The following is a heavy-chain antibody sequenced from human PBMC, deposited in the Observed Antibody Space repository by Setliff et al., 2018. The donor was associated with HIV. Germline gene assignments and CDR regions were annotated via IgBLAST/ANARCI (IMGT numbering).Heavy chain of an antibody. CDR2: INSDGSST. Sequence: GESLKISCKGSGYSFTTHWMHWVRQAPGKGLVWVSRINSDGSSTSYADSVKGRFTISRDNAKNTLYLQMNSLRAEDTAVYYCARLVELHYYYYYMDVWGKGTTVTVSS. J-gene: IGHJ6*03. CDR3: ARLVELHYYYYYMDV. D-gene: IGHD1-26*01. V-gene: IGHV3-74*01. CDR1: GYSFTTHW.